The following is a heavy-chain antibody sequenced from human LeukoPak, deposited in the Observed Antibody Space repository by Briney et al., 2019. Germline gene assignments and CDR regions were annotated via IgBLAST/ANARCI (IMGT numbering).Heavy chain of an antibody. CDR2: ISSSSTI. V-gene: IGHV3-48*01. CDR1: GFTFSSYS. D-gene: IGHD1-14*01. CDR3: ARRYFFDY. J-gene: IGHJ4*02. Sequence: PGGSLRLSCAASGFTFSSYSMNRVRQAPGKGLEWVSYISSSSTIYYADSVKGRFTISRDNAKNSLYLQMNSLRAEDTAVYYCARRYFFDYWGQGTLVTVSS.